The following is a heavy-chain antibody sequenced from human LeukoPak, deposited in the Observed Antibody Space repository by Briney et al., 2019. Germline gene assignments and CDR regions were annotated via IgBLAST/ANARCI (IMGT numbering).Heavy chain of an antibody. V-gene: IGHV2-70*11. CDR3: ARIIVDSSGYSHFDY. D-gene: IGHD3-22*01. CDR1: GFSLTTSGMC. J-gene: IGHJ4*02. CDR2: IDWDDDK. Sequence: SGPALVKPTQTLTLTCTFSGFSLTTSGMCVSRIRQPPGKALEWLARIDWDDDKHYYTSLKTRLTISKDTSKNQVVLTMTNMDPVDTATYYCARIIVDSSGYSHFDYWGQGTLVTVSS.